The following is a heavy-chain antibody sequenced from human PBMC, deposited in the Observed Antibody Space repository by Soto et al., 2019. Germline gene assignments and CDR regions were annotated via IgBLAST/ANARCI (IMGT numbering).Heavy chain of an antibody. CDR2: IHPSGDT. D-gene: IGHD2-8*01. J-gene: IGHJ1*01. Sequence: ASVKVSCKASGYKFTTYFIHWVRQAPGQGLEWMGMIHPSGDTGYGQKFRGRVTMTIDTSTTTAYMELRNLTSEDTAIYFAVRGYCTTTPCSGDFQHWGQGTLVTVSS. CDR1: GYKFTTYF. V-gene: IGHV1-46*01. CDR3: VRGYCTTTPCSGDFQH.